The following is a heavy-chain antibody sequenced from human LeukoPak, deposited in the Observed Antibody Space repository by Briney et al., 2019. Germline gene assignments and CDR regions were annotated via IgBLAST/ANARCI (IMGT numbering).Heavy chain of an antibody. CDR1: GFTFRNYA. CDR3: AREIAARVPFDY. D-gene: IGHD6-6*01. Sequence: GGSLRLSCAASGFTFRNYAVSWVRQAPGKGLEWVSAISGSGGSTYYADSVKGRFTISRDNSKNTLYLQMNSLRAEDTAVYYCAREIAARVPFDYWGQGTLVTVSS. J-gene: IGHJ4*02. V-gene: IGHV3-23*01. CDR2: ISGSGGST.